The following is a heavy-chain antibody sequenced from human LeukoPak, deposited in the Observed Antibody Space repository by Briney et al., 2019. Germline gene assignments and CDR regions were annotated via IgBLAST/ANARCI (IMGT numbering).Heavy chain of an antibody. D-gene: IGHD3-9*01. CDR3: AKDIARYFDWLRAFDI. J-gene: IGHJ3*02. CDR2: ISWNSGSI. CDR1: GFTFDDYA. Sequence: PGGSLRLSCAASGFTFDDYAMHWVRQAPGKGLEWVSGISWNSGSIGYADSVKGRFTISRDNAKNSLYLQMNSLRAEDTALHYCAKDIARYFDWLRAFDIWGQGTMVTVSS. V-gene: IGHV3-9*01.